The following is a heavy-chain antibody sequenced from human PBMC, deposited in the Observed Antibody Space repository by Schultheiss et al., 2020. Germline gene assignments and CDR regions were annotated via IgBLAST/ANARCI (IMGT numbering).Heavy chain of an antibody. CDR1: GFTFSSYA. CDR3: ARDARYCSSTSCYTHYYYYGMDV. Sequence: GGSLGLPCAASGFTFSSYAMSWVRQAPGKGLEWVAVISYDGSNKYYADSVKGRFTISRDNSKNTLYLQMNSLRAEDTAVYYCARDARYCSSTSCYTHYYYYGMDVWGKGTTVTVSS. V-gene: IGHV3-30*04. J-gene: IGHJ6*04. CDR2: ISYDGSNK. D-gene: IGHD2-2*02.